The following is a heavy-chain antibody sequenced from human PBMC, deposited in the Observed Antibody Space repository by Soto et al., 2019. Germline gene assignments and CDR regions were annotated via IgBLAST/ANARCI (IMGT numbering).Heavy chain of an antibody. D-gene: IGHD6-19*01. CDR3: ARVDSGRGGWVF. CDR2: INSDGSIT. V-gene: IGHV3-74*01. CDR1: GFTFSTSW. J-gene: IGHJ4*02. Sequence: GGSLRLSCAASGFTFSTSWMHWVRQAPGKGLVWVSRINSDGSITTYADSVNGRFTVSRDNAKNTLYLQMSSLRAEDTAVYYCARVDSGRGGWVFWGQGTLVTVSS.